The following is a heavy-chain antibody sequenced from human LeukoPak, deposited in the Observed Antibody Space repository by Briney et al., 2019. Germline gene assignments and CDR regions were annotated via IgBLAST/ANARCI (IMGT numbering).Heavy chain of an antibody. CDR3: TRATVSDAFDL. Sequence: PGGSLRLSCAASGFTFSGSAMHWVRQASGKGLEWVGRIRSKANSYATAYDASVKGRLTISRDDSNNTAYLQMNSLKPEDAAVYYCTRATVSDAFDLWGQGTMVTVSS. D-gene: IGHD4-17*01. CDR2: IRSKANSYAT. J-gene: IGHJ3*01. CDR1: GFTFSGSA. V-gene: IGHV3-73*01.